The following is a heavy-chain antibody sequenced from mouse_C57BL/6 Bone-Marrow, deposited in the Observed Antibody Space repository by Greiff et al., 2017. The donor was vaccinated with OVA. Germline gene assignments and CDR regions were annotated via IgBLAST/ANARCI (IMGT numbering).Heavy chain of an antibody. D-gene: IGHD2-1*01. CDR1: GFTFSDYG. CDR2: ISSGSSTI. Sequence: EVHLVESGGGLVKPGGSLKLSCAASGFTFSDYGMHWVRQAPEKGLEWVAYISSGSSTIYYADTVKGRFTISRDNAKNTLFLQMTSLRSEDTAMYYCARFLHYYAMDYWGQGTSVTVSS. CDR3: ARFLHYYAMDY. V-gene: IGHV5-17*01. J-gene: IGHJ4*01.